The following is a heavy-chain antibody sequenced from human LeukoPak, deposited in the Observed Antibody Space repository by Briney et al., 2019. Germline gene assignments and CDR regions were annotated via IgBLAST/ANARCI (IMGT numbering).Heavy chain of an antibody. CDR1: GGSISSGSYY. D-gene: IGHD6-19*01. CDR3: ARDSVAGTRAGGYYYSGMDV. J-gene: IGHJ6*02. Sequence: SQTLSLTCTVSGGSISSGSYYWSWIRQPAGKGLEWIGRIYTSGSTNYNPSLKSRVTISVDTSKNQFSLKLSSVTAADTAVYYCARDSVAGTRAGGYYYSGMDVWGQGTTVTVSS. V-gene: IGHV4-61*02. CDR2: IYTSGST.